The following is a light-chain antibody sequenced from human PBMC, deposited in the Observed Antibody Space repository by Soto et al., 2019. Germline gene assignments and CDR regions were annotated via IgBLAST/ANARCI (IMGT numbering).Light chain of an antibody. Sequence: QSALTQPASVSGSPGQSITISCTGTSSDVGGYNYVSWYQQHPGKAPKLMIYDVSNRPSGVSNRFSGSKSGNTASRTIAGLQAEEEADYCCSSYTSSSTLDVVFGGGTKLTVL. V-gene: IGLV2-14*01. CDR2: DVS. J-gene: IGLJ2*01. CDR1: SSDVGGYNY. CDR3: SSYTSSSTLDVV.